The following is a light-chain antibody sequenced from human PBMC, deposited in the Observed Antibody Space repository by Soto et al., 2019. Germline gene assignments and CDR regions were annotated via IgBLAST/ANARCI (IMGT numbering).Light chain of an antibody. CDR1: SSNIGAGYD. J-gene: IGLJ1*01. CDR3: SSYTSSSTCV. Sequence: QSVLPQPPSVSGAPGQRVTISCTGSSSNIGAGYDVHWYQQHPGKAPKLMIYDVSNRPSGVSNRFSGSKSGNTASLTISGLQAEDEADYFCSSYTSSSTCVFGTGTKVTVL. V-gene: IGLV2-14*01. CDR2: DVS.